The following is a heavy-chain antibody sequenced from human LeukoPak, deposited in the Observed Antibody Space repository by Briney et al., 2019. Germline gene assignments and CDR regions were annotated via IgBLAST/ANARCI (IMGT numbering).Heavy chain of an antibody. D-gene: IGHD3-22*01. V-gene: IGHV3-33*01. J-gene: IGHJ6*02. CDR3: ARGPFDSLDV. Sequence: GGSLRLSCAASGFIFSTYGMHWVRQAPGKGLEWVAVIWYDGSNQYYADSVKGRFTISRVNSKNTLYLQMNSLRAEDTAVYYCARGPFDSLDVWGQGTTVTVSS. CDR1: GFIFSTYG. CDR2: IWYDGSNQ.